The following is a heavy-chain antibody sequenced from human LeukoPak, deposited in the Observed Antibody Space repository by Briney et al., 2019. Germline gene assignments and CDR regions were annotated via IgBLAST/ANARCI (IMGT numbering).Heavy chain of an antibody. D-gene: IGHD1-26*01. Sequence: GGSLRLSCAASEFTFSSYWRHWVRQAPGKGLVWVSRVNSDGSRTDYAYSVKGRITISRDNAKNTLCLQMNSLRAEDTAVYYCTRSLNSGSYPDYWGQGTLVTVSS. CDR1: EFTFSSYW. V-gene: IGHV3-74*01. CDR3: TRSLNSGSYPDY. J-gene: IGHJ4*02. CDR2: VNSDGSRT.